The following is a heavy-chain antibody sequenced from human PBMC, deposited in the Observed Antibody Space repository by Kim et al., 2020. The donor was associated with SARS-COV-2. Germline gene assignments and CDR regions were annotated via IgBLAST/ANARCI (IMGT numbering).Heavy chain of an antibody. J-gene: IGHJ4*02. CDR3: ARDPLPYSGSYYPFDY. V-gene: IGHV3-11*06. Sequence: SVKCRFTISRDNAKNSLYLQMNSLRAEDTAVYYCARDPLPYSGSYYPFDYWGQGTLVTVSS. D-gene: IGHD1-26*01.